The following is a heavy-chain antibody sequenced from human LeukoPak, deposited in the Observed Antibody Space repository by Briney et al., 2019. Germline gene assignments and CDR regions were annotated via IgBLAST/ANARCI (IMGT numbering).Heavy chain of an antibody. J-gene: IGHJ4*02. CDR2: IGTYNGNT. V-gene: IGHV1-18*04. CDR1: GYTFTNYG. CDR3: AREGQLLLDF. D-gene: IGHD2-2*01. Sequence: GASVKVSCRASGYTFTNYGISWVRQAPGQGLEWMGWIGTYNGNTNYAQKLKGRVTMTTDTPTRTAYMELRSLRSDDTAVYYCAREGQLLLDFWGQGTLVTVSA.